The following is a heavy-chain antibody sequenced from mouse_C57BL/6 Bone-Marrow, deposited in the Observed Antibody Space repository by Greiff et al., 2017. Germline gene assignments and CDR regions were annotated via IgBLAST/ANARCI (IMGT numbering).Heavy chain of an antibody. CDR2: IDPENGDT. V-gene: IGHV14-4*01. CDR1: GFNIKDDY. D-gene: IGHD1-1*01. CDR3: TTDYYGGSYPYWYFDV. Sequence: VQLQQSGAELVRPGASVKLSCTASGFNIKDDYMHWVKQRPEQGLEWIGWIDPENGDTEYASKFQGKATITADPSSNTSSLQLSSLTSEDTAVYYCTTDYYGGSYPYWYFDVWGTGTTVTVSS. J-gene: IGHJ1*03.